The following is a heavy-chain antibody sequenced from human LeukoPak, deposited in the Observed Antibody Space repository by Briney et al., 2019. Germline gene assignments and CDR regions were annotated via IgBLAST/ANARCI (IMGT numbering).Heavy chain of an antibody. CDR1: GGSFSGYY. CDR2: INHSGST. J-gene: IGHJ3*02. CDR3: ATVVPAAPI. Sequence: SGTLSLTCAVYGGSFSGYYWSWIRQPPGKGLEWIGEINHSGSTNYNPSLKSRVTISVDTSKNQFSLKLSSVTAADTAVYYCATVVPAAPIWGQGTMVTVSS. V-gene: IGHV4-34*01. D-gene: IGHD2-2*01.